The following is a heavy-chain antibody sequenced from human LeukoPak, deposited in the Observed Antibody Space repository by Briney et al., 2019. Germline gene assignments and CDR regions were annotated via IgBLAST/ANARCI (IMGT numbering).Heavy chain of an antibody. CDR1: GGSFSGHY. V-gene: IGHV4-34*01. J-gene: IGHJ4*02. CDR3: ARRADYCISITCYSTIDY. D-gene: IGHD2/OR15-2a*01. CDR2: INHGENT. Sequence: SETLSLTCAVYGGSFSGHYWSWIRQPPGQALEWIGEINHGENTNYNPSLKSRVTLLVDTSKNQFSLRLSSVTAADTSVYYCARRADYCISITCYSTIDYWGQGTLVTVSS.